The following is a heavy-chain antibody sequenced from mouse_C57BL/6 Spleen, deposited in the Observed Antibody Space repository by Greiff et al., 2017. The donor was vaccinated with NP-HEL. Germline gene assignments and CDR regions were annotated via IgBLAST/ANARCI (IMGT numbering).Heavy chain of an antibody. D-gene: IGHD3-2*02. J-gene: IGHJ3*01. CDR2: IDPSDSYT. V-gene: IGHV1-59*01. Sequence: QVQLKQPGAELVRPGTSVKLSCKASGYTFTSYWMHWVKQRPGQGLEWIGVIDPSDSYTNYNQKFKGKATLTVDTSSSTAYMQLSSLTSEDSAVYYCARGGTAQGAWFAYWGQGTLVTVSA. CDR3: ARGGTAQGAWFAY. CDR1: GYTFTSYW.